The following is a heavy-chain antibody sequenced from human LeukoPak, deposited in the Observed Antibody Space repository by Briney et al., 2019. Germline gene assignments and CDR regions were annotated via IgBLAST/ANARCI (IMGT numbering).Heavy chain of an antibody. CDR1: GYTFTGYY. Sequence: ASVKVSCKASGYTFTGYYMHWVRQAPGQGLEWMGWINPNSGGTNYAQKFQGRVTLTRDTSISTAHMELSRLRSDDTAVYYCASGRTYCGGDCLPSEAFDIWGQGTMVTVSS. CDR2: INPNSGGT. CDR3: ASGRTYCGGDCLPSEAFDI. D-gene: IGHD2-21*01. V-gene: IGHV1-2*02. J-gene: IGHJ3*02.